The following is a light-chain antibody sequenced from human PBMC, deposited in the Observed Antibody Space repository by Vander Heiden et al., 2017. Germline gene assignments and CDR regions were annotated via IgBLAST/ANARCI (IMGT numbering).Light chain of an antibody. V-gene: IGKV1-39*01. CDR1: QRITTY. J-gene: IGKJ2*01. Sequence: DTQMTQSPFSLSASVGDRVTITCRASQRITTYLNSYQQTPGKAHKRKKYDASTLQGGVPPRFSGTGSGRDCTLSINSLQPEDFATYDCQQSDRTPHTFGQGTKLETK. CDR3: QQSDRTPHT. CDR2: DAS.